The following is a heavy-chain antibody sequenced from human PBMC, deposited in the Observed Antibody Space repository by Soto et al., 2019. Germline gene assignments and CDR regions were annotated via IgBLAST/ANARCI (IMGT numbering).Heavy chain of an antibody. CDR1: GYIFANYG. V-gene: IGHV1-18*01. CDR3: AMVDNDVTPAPQDV. J-gene: IGHJ6*02. D-gene: IGHD5-12*01. CDR2: ISAYSGNT. Sequence: QVQLVQSGDEVRKPGSSVKVSCKASGYIFANYGIAWVRQAPGQGLEWMGWISAYSGNTHYASKVQGRLTMTTDTSTSTAYMELRELRSDDTAVYYGAMVDNDVTPAPQDVWGQGTTVTVSS.